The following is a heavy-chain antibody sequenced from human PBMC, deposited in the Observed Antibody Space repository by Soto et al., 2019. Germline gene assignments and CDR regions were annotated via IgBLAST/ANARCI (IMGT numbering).Heavy chain of an antibody. Sequence: PSETLSLTCTVSGGSISSGGYYWSWIRQHPGKGLEWIGYIHYSGSTYYNPSLKSRVTISVDTSKNQFSLKLSSVTAADTAVYYCARDSFFHPPMNWGQGTLVTVSS. V-gene: IGHV4-31*03. CDR1: GGSISSGGYY. CDR3: ARDSFFHPPMN. J-gene: IGHJ4*02. D-gene: IGHD3-3*02. CDR2: IHYSGST.